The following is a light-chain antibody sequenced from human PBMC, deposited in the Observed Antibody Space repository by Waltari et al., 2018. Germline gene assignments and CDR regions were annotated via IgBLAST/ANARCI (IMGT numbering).Light chain of an antibody. CDR1: QYVSDNY. V-gene: IGKV3-20*01. Sequence: EIVLTQSPGTLSLSPGERATLHCRASQYVSDNYLAWYQQRPGQAPRLLIYGASSRASGSSDRFSGSGSGTAFTLTISRLEPEDFAVYYCQQYAKSRTFGQGTRVDI. CDR2: GAS. J-gene: IGKJ1*01. CDR3: QQYAKSRT.